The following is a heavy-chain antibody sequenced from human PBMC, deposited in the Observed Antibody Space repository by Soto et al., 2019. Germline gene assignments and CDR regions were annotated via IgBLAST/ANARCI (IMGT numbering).Heavy chain of an antibody. Sequence: GGSLRLSCAASGFTFISYAMSWVLQAPGKGLEWVSAISGSGGSTYYADSVKGRFTISRDNSKNTLYLQMNSLRAEDTAVYYCAKDLSIVGATGYWGQGTLVTVSS. J-gene: IGHJ4*02. D-gene: IGHD1-26*01. V-gene: IGHV3-23*01. CDR3: AKDLSIVGATGY. CDR1: GFTFISYA. CDR2: ISGSGGST.